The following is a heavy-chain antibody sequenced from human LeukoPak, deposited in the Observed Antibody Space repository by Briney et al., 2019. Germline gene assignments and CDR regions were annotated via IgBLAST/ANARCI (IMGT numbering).Heavy chain of an antibody. CDR3: ARDLDSSSWYRAPGDFDY. CDR1: GFTFSNYW. J-gene: IGHJ4*02. Sequence: GGSLRLSCAASGFTFSNYWMTWVRQAPGKGLEWVANINRDGSERYYVDSEKGRFTISRDDAKSSLYLQMNSLRAEDTAVYYCARDLDSSSWYRAPGDFDYWGQGTLVTVSS. CDR2: INRDGSER. D-gene: IGHD6-13*01. V-gene: IGHV3-7*03.